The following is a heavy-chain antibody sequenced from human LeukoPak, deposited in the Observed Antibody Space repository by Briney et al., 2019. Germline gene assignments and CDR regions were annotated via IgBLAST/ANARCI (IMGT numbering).Heavy chain of an antibody. J-gene: IGHJ2*01. CDR1: GGSFSDYY. CDR2: ISTSGRT. Sequence: PSETLSLTCTVSGGSFSDYYWSWVRQPAGKGLEWIGRISTSGRTNYNPALMSRLTMSLDTSKNQFSLKLRSVTAADTAVYYCARKDSFWYFDLRGRGTLVTVSS. V-gene: IGHV4-4*07. CDR3: ARKDSFWYFDL.